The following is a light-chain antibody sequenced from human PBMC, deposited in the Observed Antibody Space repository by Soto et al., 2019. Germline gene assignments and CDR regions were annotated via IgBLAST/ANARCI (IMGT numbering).Light chain of an antibody. CDR3: QQYYTGIA. V-gene: IGKV4-1*01. J-gene: IGKJ5*01. Sequence: VMTESPDSLAVSLGERATINCKSSQSVLHSSNNENSVAWYQQKAGQRPKLLIYRASIREAGVPDRFSGSGSGTDFTLTISIQQAEDVAVYYCQQYYTGIAFGQGTRLEIK. CDR1: QSVLHSSNNENS. CDR2: RAS.